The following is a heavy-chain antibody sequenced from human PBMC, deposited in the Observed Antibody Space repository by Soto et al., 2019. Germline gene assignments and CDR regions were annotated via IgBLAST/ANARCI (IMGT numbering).Heavy chain of an antibody. D-gene: IGHD3-3*01. J-gene: IGHJ6*01. CDR2: ISGSGGST. V-gene: IGHV3-23*01. CDR1: GFTFSSYA. CDR3: VIGFWSYDFWGGETKRRDYSYDYAMGV. Sequence: PGGSLRLSCAASGFTFSSYAMSWVRQARGKGLEWVSAISGSGGSTYYADSVKGRSTISRDNSKNTLYLQMNSLRGEDTAVYYCVIGFWSYDFWGGETKRRDYSYDYAMGVWGHGTRV.